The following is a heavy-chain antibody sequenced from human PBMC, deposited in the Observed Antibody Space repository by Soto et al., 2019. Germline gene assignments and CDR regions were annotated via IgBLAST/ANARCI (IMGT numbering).Heavy chain of an antibody. CDR1: GFTFSNYA. CDR2: ISRSGGRT. CDR3: AKSHSSGYYSFDY. D-gene: IGHD3-22*01. Sequence: EVQLLESGGGLVQPGGSLRLSCAASGFTFSNYAMNWVRQAPGKGLEWVSAISRSGGRTYYADSVKGRFTISRDNSKSTLYLQMNSLRAEDTAVYYCAKSHSSGYYSFDYWGQGTLVTVSS. V-gene: IGHV3-23*01. J-gene: IGHJ4*02.